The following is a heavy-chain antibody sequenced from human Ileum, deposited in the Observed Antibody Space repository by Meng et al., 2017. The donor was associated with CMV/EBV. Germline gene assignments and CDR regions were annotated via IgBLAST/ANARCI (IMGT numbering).Heavy chain of an antibody. J-gene: IGHJ4*02. CDR2: ISPDGSSA. V-gene: IGHV3-74*03. Sequence: GESLKISCAASGFTFRSYWMDWVRQAPGKGLVWVSRISPDGSSAAYADSVRGRFTISRDNAKNTLYLQMNSLRVEDTAVYYCAAWAHILAVATTGDDYWGQGTLVTVSS. CDR1: GFTFRSYW. D-gene: IGHD2-2*01. CDR3: AAWAHILAVATTGDDY.